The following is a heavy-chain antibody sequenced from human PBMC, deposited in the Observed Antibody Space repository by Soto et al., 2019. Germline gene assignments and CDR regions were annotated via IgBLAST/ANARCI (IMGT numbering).Heavy chain of an antibody. V-gene: IGHV4-31*03. CDR1: GGSISSGGYY. D-gene: IGHD3-22*01. CDR2: IYYSGTT. CDR3: AISSGSADWFDP. J-gene: IGHJ5*02. Sequence: QVQLQESGPGLVKPSQTLSLTCTVSGGSISSGGYYWSWIRQHPGKGREWIGYIYYSGTTYYNPSLSSRVTISVDRSKTQFSLKLRSVTAADTAVYYCAISSGSADWFDPWGQGTLVTVSS.